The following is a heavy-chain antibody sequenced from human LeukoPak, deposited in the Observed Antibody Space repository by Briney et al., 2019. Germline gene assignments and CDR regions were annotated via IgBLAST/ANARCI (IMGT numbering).Heavy chain of an antibody. D-gene: IGHD6-19*01. CDR3: APQGSGWYDY. V-gene: IGHV3-23*01. CDR1: GFTFSSYG. J-gene: IGHJ4*02. CDR2: ITGSGGST. Sequence: PGGSLRLSCAASGFTFSSYGMSWVRQAPGKGLEWVSAITGSGGSTYYADSVKGRFTISRDNSKNTLYLQMNSLRADDTAVYYCAPQGSGWYDYWGQGTLVTVSS.